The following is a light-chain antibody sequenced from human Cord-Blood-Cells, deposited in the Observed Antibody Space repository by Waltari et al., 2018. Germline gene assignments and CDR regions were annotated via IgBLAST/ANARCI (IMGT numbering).Light chain of an antibody. V-gene: IGKV3D-7*01. CDR3: QQDYNF. J-gene: IGKJ4*01. CDR2: GAS. Sequence: ETVITHSTATVSFSPGERDTRSCRASQSVSSIYLSSYQQKPGQAPRLLIYGASTRATGIPARFSGSGSGTDFTLTINSLQPEDFAVYYCQQDYNFFGGGTKVEIK. CDR1: QSVSSIY.